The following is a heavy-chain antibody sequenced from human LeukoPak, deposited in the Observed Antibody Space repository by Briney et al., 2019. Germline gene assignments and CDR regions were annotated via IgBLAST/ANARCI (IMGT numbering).Heavy chain of an antibody. CDR2: IYHSGST. D-gene: IGHD6-13*01. V-gene: IGHV4-4*02. J-gene: IGHJ4*02. CDR1: GGSISSSNW. Sequence: NPSGTLSLTCAVSGGSISSSNWWSWVRQPPGKGLEWIGEIYHSGSTNYNPSLKSRVTISVDKSKNQFSLKLSSVTAADTAVYYCARLAPSSWYYFDYWGQGTLVTVSS. CDR3: ARLAPSSWYYFDY.